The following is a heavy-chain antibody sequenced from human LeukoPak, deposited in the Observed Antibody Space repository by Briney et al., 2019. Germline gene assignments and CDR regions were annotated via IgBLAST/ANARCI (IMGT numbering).Heavy chain of an antibody. J-gene: IGHJ5*02. D-gene: IGHD6-13*01. CDR3: ARDRSSSYTRDWFDP. CDR1: GGSINGYY. Sequence: SETLSLTCTVSGGSINGYYWSWIRQPAGKGLEWIGRIYNSESINYNPSLKSRVTMSIDTSKNQFSLKLNSVTAADTAVYYCARDRSSSYTRDWFDPWGQGALVTVSS. CDR2: IYNSESI. V-gene: IGHV4-4*07.